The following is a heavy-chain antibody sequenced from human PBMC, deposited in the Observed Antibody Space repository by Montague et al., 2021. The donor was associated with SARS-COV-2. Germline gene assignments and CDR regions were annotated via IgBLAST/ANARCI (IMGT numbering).Heavy chain of an antibody. Sequence: SETLSLTCSVSGFSISSGFYWAWIRHSPGKGPEWIGTVYHSGYTXYNPALKCRVTVSIDTSKNQFSLTVTSVTAADTAVYFCARRGYTGSDYFDYWGQGTLVTVSS. CDR2: VYHSGYT. CDR1: GFSISSGFY. D-gene: IGHD5-12*01. J-gene: IGHJ4*02. V-gene: IGHV4-38-2*01. CDR3: ARRGYTGSDYFDY.